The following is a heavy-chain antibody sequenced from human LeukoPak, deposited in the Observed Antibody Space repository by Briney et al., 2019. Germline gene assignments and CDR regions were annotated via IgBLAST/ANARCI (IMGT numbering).Heavy chain of an antibody. CDR3: ARQDMGPPYWYFDL. CDR1: GYSISSGYY. J-gene: IGHJ2*01. CDR2: IYHSGST. V-gene: IGHV4-38-2*01. Sequence: SETLSLTCAVSGYSISSGYYWGWIRPPPGKGLEWIGSIYHSGSTYYNPSLKSRVTISVDTSKNQFSLKLSSVTAADTAVYYCARQDMGPPYWYFDLWGRGTLVTVSS.